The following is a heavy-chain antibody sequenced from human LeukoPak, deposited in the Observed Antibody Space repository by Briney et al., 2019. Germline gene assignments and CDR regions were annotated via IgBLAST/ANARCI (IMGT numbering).Heavy chain of an antibody. CDR2: ISGSGGST. D-gene: IGHD6-19*01. J-gene: IGHJ4*02. V-gene: IGHV3-23*01. Sequence: GGSLRLSCAASGFTFSSYAMSWVRQAPGKGLEWVSAISGSGGSTYYADSVKGRFTISRDNSKNTLYLQMNSLRAEDTAVYYCAKVGYGSGWYGEYYFDYWGQGTLVTVSS. CDR1: GFTFSSYA. CDR3: AKVGYGSGWYGEYYFDY.